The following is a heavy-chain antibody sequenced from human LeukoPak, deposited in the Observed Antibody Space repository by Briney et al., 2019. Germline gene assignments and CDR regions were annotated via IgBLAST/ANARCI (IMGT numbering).Heavy chain of an antibody. CDR3: ARGIAAAGHFDY. Sequence: GGSLRLSCAASGFTFSSYDMHWVRQATGQGLEWVSAIGTAGDTYYPGSVKRRFTISRENAKNSLYLQMNSLRAGDTAVYYCARGIAAAGHFDYWGQGTLVTVSS. D-gene: IGHD6-13*01. V-gene: IGHV3-13*01. CDR1: GFTFSSYD. J-gene: IGHJ4*02. CDR2: IGTAGDT.